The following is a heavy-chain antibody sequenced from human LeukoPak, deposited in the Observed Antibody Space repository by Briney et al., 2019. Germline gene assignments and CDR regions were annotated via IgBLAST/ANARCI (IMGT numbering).Heavy chain of an antibody. CDR2: ISRGGSPI. J-gene: IGHJ4*02. CDR1: GFTFRSYE. V-gene: IGHV3-48*03. D-gene: IGHD3-3*01. Sequence: GGSLTLSCEDSGFTFRSYEMNWVRQAPGKGLEWVSSISRGGSPIFYADSVRGRFTTSRDNAKKSLFLQMTSLRAEDTAVYYCTRVSWRGEIFWGQGTLVSVSS. CDR3: TRVSWRGEIF.